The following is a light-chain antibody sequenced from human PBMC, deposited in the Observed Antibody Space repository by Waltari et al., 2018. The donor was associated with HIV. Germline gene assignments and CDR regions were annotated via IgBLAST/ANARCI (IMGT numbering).Light chain of an antibody. CDR3: QQRRRWPIT. CDR2: DAS. Sequence: DIMLTQSPATLSLSPGEAATLSGRDSQSVGSYLACYQHKPRQAPRLLIYDASNRATGIPARFSGGVSGTDFTLTISIREPDDFALYYCQQRRRWPITFGQGTRIEIK. J-gene: IGKJ5*01. V-gene: IGKV3-11*01. CDR1: QSVGSY.